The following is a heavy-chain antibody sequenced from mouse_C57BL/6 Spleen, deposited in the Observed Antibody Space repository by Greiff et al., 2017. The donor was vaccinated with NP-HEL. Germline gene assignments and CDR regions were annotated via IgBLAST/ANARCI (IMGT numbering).Heavy chain of an antibody. CDR2: IYPGDGDT. J-gene: IGHJ4*01. D-gene: IGHD1-1*01. Sequence: QVQLQQSGAELVKPGASVKISCKASGYAFSSYWMNWVKQRPGKGLEWIGQIYPGDGDTNYNGKFKGKATLTADKSSSTAYMQLSSLTSEDSAVYFCARPPYGSRNYAMDYWGQGTSVTVSS. CDR3: ARPPYGSRNYAMDY. V-gene: IGHV1-80*01. CDR1: GYAFSSYW.